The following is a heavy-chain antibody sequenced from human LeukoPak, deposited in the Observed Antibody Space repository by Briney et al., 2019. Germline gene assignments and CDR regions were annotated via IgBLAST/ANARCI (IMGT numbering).Heavy chain of an antibody. CDR3: ARGGVSIAARPYYYYYMDV. Sequence: SVKASCKASGGTFSSYAISWVRQAPGQGLEWMGGIIPIFGTANYAQKFQGRVTITADKSTSTAYMELSSLRSEDTAVYYCARGGVSIAARPYYYYYMDVWGKGTTVTVSS. J-gene: IGHJ6*03. D-gene: IGHD6-6*01. CDR2: IIPIFGTA. CDR1: GGTFSSYA. V-gene: IGHV1-69*06.